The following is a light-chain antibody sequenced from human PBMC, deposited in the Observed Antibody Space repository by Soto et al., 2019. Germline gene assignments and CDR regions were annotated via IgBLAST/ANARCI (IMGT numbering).Light chain of an antibody. CDR3: QQRSSWPLT. CDR1: QSVNTY. J-gene: IGKJ1*01. V-gene: IGKV3-11*01. Sequence: EIVLTQSPATLSLSPGERVSLSCRASQSVNTYFAWYQQKPGQAPRLLFYDASSRATGIPARFSGSGSGTDFTLTISSLEPEDFAIYYCQQRSSWPLTFGHGTRVEI. CDR2: DAS.